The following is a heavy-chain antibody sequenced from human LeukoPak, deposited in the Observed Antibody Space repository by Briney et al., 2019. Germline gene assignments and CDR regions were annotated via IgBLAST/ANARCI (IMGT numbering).Heavy chain of an antibody. CDR2: IYHSGST. V-gene: IGHV4-4*02. J-gene: IGHJ4*02. CDR1: GVSISSDNW. D-gene: IGHD4-17*01. CDR3: ARDFGDYGGLGYYFDY. Sequence: SETLSLTCAVSGVSISSDNWWSWVRQPPGKGLEWIGEIYHSGSTNYSPSLKSRVTISVDKSKNQFSLRLSSVTAADTAVYYCARDFGDYGGLGYYFDYWGQGTLVTVSS.